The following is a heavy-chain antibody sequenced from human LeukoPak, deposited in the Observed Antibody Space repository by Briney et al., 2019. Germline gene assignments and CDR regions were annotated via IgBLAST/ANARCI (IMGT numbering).Heavy chain of an antibody. Sequence: GGSLRLSCAASGFTVSSNYMSWVRQAPGKGLEWVSVIYSSGSTYYADSVKGRFTISRDNSKNTLYLQMNSLRAEDTAVYYCAKVMIWTLRNFDYWGQGTLVTVSS. CDR2: IYSSGST. D-gene: IGHD1-1*01. J-gene: IGHJ4*02. CDR3: AKVMIWTLRNFDY. V-gene: IGHV3-53*01. CDR1: GFTVSSNY.